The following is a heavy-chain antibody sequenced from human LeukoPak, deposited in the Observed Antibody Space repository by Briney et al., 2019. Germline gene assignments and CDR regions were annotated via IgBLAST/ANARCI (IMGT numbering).Heavy chain of an antibody. Sequence: GASVKVSCKPSGYTFTGYYIQWVRQAPRQGLEWMGWINPNSGGTNYAQKFQGRVTMTRDTSISTAYMELSRLRSDDTAVYYCARELDTAMVTRLSTNYWGQGTLVTVSS. CDR2: INPNSGGT. CDR3: ARELDTAMVTRLSTNY. D-gene: IGHD5-18*01. V-gene: IGHV1-2*02. CDR1: GYTFTGYY. J-gene: IGHJ4*02.